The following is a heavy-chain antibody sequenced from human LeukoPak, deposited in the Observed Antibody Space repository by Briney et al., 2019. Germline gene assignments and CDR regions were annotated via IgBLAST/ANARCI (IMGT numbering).Heavy chain of an antibody. CDR1: GFTVSSNY. J-gene: IGHJ3*02. Sequence: GGYLRLSCAASGFTVSSNYMSWVRQAPGKGLEWVSVIYGGGNTYYADSVKDRFTISRDNAKNSLYLQMNSLRAEDTAVYYCATHDDAYYDFWSGYSQTSAFDIWGQGTMVTVSS. V-gene: IGHV3-66*01. D-gene: IGHD3-3*01. CDR2: IYGGGNT. CDR3: ATHDDAYYDFWSGYSQTSAFDI.